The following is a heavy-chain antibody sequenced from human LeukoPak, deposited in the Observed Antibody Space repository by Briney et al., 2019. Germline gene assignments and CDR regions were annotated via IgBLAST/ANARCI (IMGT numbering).Heavy chain of an antibody. V-gene: IGHV4-34*01. CDR3: ARVDCSSTSCYQPAALDI. D-gene: IGHD2-2*01. CDR1: GGSFSGSY. Sequence: SETLSLTCAVYGGSFSGSYWSWIRQPPGKGLEWIGEINHSGSTNYNPSLKSRVTISVDTSKNQFSLKLSSVTAADTAVYYCARVDCSSTSCYQPAALDIWGQGTMVTVSS. CDR2: INHSGST. J-gene: IGHJ3*02.